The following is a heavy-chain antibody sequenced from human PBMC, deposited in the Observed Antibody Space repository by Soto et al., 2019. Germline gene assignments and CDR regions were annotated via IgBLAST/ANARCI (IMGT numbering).Heavy chain of an antibody. D-gene: IGHD1-7*01. CDR3: ARHGDEGTTGYYYYYYMDV. Sequence: SETLSLTCTVSGGSISSSSYYWGWIRQPPGKGLEWIGSIYYSGSTYYNPSLKSRVTISVDTSKNQFSLKLSSVTAADTAVYYCARHGDEGTTGYYYYYYMDVWGKGTTVTVSS. CDR1: GGSISSSSYY. J-gene: IGHJ6*03. V-gene: IGHV4-39*01. CDR2: IYYSGST.